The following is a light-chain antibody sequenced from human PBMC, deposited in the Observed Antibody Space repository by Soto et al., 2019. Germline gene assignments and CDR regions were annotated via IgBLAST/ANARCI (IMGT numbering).Light chain of an antibody. CDR1: QSVNNY. Sequence: EIVLTQSPATLSSSPGERATLSCRASQSVNNYLAWYQQKPGQAPRLLIYDASNRATGIPPRFSGSGSGTEYTLTISSRQPEDFSVYYCRQRNHWPPRTFGQGTKVEIK. CDR3: RQRNHWPPRT. V-gene: IGKV3-11*01. J-gene: IGKJ1*01. CDR2: DAS.